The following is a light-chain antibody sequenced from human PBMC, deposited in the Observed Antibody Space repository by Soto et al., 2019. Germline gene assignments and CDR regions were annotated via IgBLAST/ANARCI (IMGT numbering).Light chain of an antibody. CDR3: CSYTSSRTYA. CDR2: EVT. V-gene: IGLV2-14*01. CDR1: SSDVGAYIY. J-gene: IGLJ1*01. Sequence: QSALTQPASVSGSPGQSITISCTGTSSDVGAYIYVSWYQHHPGKAPKVMIYEVTNRPSGVSDRFSGSKSGNTASLTISGLQAEDEADYYCCSYTSSRTYAFGTGTKVTVL.